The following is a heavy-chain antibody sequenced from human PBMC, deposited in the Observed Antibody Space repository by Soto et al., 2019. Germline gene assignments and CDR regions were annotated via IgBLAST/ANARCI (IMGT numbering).Heavy chain of an antibody. CDR1: GYTFTSYY. CDR2: INPSGGST. CDR3: ARVGDCSGGSCYPFYFDY. Sequence: QVQLVQSGAEVKKPGASVKVSCKASGYTFTSYYMHWVRQAPGQGLEWMGIINPSGGSTSYAQKFQGRVTMTRDTSKSTVYMELSSLRSEDTAVYYCARVGDCSGGSCYPFYFDYWGQGTLVTVSS. V-gene: IGHV1-46*01. J-gene: IGHJ4*02. D-gene: IGHD2-15*01.